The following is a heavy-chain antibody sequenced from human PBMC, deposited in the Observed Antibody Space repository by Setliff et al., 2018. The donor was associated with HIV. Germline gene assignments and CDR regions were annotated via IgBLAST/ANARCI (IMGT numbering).Heavy chain of an antibody. D-gene: IGHD5-12*01. CDR3: ARQPLYNDYDWRSYYFDY. Sequence: WIRQPPGKGLEWIGSSYYSGSTFHKRSLKSRVTISVDTSRNQFSLELTSVTAADTAVYYCARQPLYNDYDWRSYYFDYWGQGSLVTVSS. V-gene: IGHV4-39*01. CDR2: SYYSGST. J-gene: IGHJ4*02.